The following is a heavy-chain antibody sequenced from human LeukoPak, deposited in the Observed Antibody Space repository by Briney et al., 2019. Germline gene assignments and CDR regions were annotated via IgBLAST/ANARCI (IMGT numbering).Heavy chain of an antibody. Sequence: PGGSLRLSCAASGFTFSSYAMHWVRQAPGKGLEWVAVISYDGSNKYYADSVKGRFTISRDNSKNTLYLQMNSLRAEDTAVNYCASPLFQGGYDWESGFDYWGQGTLVTVSS. CDR2: ISYDGSNK. CDR1: GFTFSSYA. J-gene: IGHJ4*02. CDR3: ASPLFQGGYDWESGFDY. V-gene: IGHV3-30*04. D-gene: IGHD5-12*01.